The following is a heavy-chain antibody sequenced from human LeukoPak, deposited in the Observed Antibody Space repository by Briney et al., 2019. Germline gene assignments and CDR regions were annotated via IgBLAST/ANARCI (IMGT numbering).Heavy chain of an antibody. V-gene: IGHV1-18*01. J-gene: IGHJ5*02. CDR3: ARGGFMITFGGVIAPEDWFDP. CDR1: GYTFTSYG. D-gene: IGHD3-16*02. CDR2: ISAYNGNT. Sequence: ASVKVFCKASGYTFTSYGISWVRQAPGQGLEWMGWISAYNGNTNYAQKLQGRVTMTTDTSTSTAYMELRSLRSDDTAVYYCARGGFMITFGGVIAPEDWFDPWGQGTLVTVSS.